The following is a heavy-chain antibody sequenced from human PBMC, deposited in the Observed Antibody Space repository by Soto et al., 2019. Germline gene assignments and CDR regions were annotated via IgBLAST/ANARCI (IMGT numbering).Heavy chain of an antibody. Sequence: SQTLSLTCAISGDSVSSNSAAWNWLRQSPSRGLEWLGRTYYRSKWYNDYVVSVKSRITINPDTSKNQFSLQLNPVTPEATAVYSCARDRGLLSEALVIWGQGTLLTV. CDR1: GDSVSSNSAA. V-gene: IGHV6-1*01. J-gene: IGHJ4*03. CDR3: ARDRGLLSEALVI. CDR2: TYYRSKWYN. D-gene: IGHD2-21*02.